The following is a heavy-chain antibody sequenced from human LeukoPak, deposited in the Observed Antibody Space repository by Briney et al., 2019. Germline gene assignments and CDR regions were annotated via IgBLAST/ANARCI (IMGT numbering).Heavy chain of an antibody. CDR2: INSDGSST. J-gene: IGHJ5*02. V-gene: IGHV3-74*01. CDR1: GFTFNRYW. Sequence: AGGSLRLSCAASGFTFNRYWMRWVRQGPGKGLVWVSRINSDGSSTSYADSVKGRFTISRDNAKNTLYLQMNSLRAEDTAVYYCAREYSTGFDPWGQGTLVTVSS. D-gene: IGHD2-15*01. CDR3: AREYSTGFDP.